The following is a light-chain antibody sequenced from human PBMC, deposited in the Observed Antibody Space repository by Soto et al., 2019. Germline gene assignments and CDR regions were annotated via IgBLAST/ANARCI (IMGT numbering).Light chain of an antibody. CDR2: DAS. CDR1: QSISSW. J-gene: IGKJ1*01. V-gene: IGKV1-5*01. Sequence: DIQMTQSPSTLSASVGDRVTITCRASQSISSWLAWYQQKPGKAAKLLIYDASSLESGVPSRFSASGSGTEFPLTISSLQPDDFATYYCQQYNSYSPLTFGQGTKVEIK. CDR3: QQYNSYSPLT.